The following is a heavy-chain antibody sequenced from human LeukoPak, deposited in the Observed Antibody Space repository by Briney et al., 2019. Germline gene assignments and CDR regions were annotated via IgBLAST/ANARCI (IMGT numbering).Heavy chain of an antibody. Sequence: SETLSLTCPVSGGSHSAYYWPWFRQPPGKGLEWIGYIYYSGSTNYNPSLRSRVTISVDTSNNQCSLKLTSVTAADTAVYYCATIAGSSSSLGQGTLVTVSS. J-gene: IGHJ5*02. D-gene: IGHD6-6*01. CDR3: ATIAGSSSS. CDR1: GGSHSAYY. V-gene: IGHV4-59*08. CDR2: IYYSGST.